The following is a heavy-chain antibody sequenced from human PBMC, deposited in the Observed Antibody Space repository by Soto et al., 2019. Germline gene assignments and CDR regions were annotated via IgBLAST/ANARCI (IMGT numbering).Heavy chain of an antibody. J-gene: IGHJ6*02. CDR3: ARGGSQRHYHQAMDV. CDR1: GYTFTGYY. Sequence: QVQLVQSGAEVKQPVASVKVSCKASGYTFTGYYIHWVRQAPGQGLEWVGWINPNTGGTNYAQTFQGWVTMTRDTSIYTAYMELSRLKSDDTAAYYCARGGSQRHYHQAMDVWGQGTTVTVSS. V-gene: IGHV1-2*04. D-gene: IGHD1-1*01. CDR2: INPNTGGT.